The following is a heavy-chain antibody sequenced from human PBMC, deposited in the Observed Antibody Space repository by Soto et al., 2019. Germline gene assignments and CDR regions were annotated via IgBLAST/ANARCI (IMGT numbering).Heavy chain of an antibody. Sequence: QVQLVESGGGVVQPGRSLRLSCAASGFTFSSYAMHWVRQAPGKGLEWVAVISYDGSSKYYVDSVKGRFTISRGNSRDTIYLQMNGLRAEDTAVDYCVRDRYSAYDGFLSGMDFWGLGTTVTVSS. D-gene: IGHD5-12*01. CDR1: GFTFSSYA. V-gene: IGHV3-30-3*01. CDR2: ISYDGSSK. CDR3: VRDRYSAYDGFLSGMDF. J-gene: IGHJ6*02.